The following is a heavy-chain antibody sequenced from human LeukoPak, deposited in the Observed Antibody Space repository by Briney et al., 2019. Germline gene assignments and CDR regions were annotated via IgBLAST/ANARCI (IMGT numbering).Heavy chain of an antibody. J-gene: IGHJ6*03. Sequence: SETLSLTCTVSGGSISSFYCSWIRQSPGKGLEWIGYMSTSGSTNYNPSLKSRVTMSVDTSKNQFSLKLSSVTAADTAVYYCARGLNYYYYMDVWGKGTTVTVSS. CDR1: GGSISSFY. CDR2: MSTSGST. V-gene: IGHV4-4*09. CDR3: ARGLNYYYYMDV.